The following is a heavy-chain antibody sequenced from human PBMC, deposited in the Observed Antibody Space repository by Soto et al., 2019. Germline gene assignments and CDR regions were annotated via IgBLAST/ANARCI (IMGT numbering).Heavy chain of an antibody. V-gene: IGHV1-2*04. J-gene: IGHJ6*03. Sequence: ASVKVSCKASGHTFTGYYMHWVRQAPGQGLEWMGWINPNSGGTNYAQKFQGWVTMTRDTSISTAYMELSRLRSDDTAVYYCARDGVVVPAAMPGYYYYMDVWGKGTTVTVSS. D-gene: IGHD2-2*01. CDR1: GHTFTGYY. CDR3: ARDGVVVPAAMPGYYYYMDV. CDR2: INPNSGGT.